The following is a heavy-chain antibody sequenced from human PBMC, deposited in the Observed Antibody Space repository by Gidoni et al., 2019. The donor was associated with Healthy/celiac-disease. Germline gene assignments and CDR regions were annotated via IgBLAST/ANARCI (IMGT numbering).Heavy chain of an antibody. CDR2: ISYDGSNK. CDR3: AKESSYYDSSGYPSWFDP. J-gene: IGHJ5*02. Sequence: QVQLVESGGGVVQPGRSLRLSCAASGFTFSSYGMHWVRQAPGKGLEWVAVISYDGSNKYYADSVKGRFNISRDNSKNTLYLQMNSLRAEDTAVYYCAKESSYYDSSGYPSWFDPWGQGTLVTVSS. D-gene: IGHD3-22*01. V-gene: IGHV3-30*18. CDR1: GFTFSSYG.